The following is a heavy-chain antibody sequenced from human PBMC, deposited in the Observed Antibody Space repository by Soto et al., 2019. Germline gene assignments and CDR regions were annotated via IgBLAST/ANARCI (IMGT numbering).Heavy chain of an antibody. V-gene: IGHV3-30*18. CDR2: ISYDGTNK. Sequence: ESGGGVVQPGRSLRLSCAASGFTFSSYGMHWVRQAPGKGLEWVAVISYDGTNKYYADSVKGRFTISRDNSKNTLYLQMNSLRAEDTAMYYCANRVGTDYWGQGTLVTVSS. CDR3: ANRVGTDY. CDR1: GFTFSSYG. D-gene: IGHD1-1*01. J-gene: IGHJ4*02.